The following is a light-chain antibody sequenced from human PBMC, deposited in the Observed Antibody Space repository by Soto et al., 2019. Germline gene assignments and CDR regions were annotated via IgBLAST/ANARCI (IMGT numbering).Light chain of an antibody. CDR3: QQSYVTPVT. CDR2: AVS. CDR1: QSIGTY. J-gene: IGKJ4*01. Sequence: DIQMTQSPSSLSASVGDRVTITCLASQSIGTYLDGYQYKPGKAPKAVIYAVSILQAGVPSRFRGSGSGTDFTLTVSSLQPEDSATYYCQQSYVTPVTFGGGTKVDIK. V-gene: IGKV1-39*01.